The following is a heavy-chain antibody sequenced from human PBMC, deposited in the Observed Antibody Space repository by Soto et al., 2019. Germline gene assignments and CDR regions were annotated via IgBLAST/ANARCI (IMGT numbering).Heavy chain of an antibody. J-gene: IGHJ6*02. Sequence: SETMSLTCTVSGGSISSYYWSWIRQPPGEGLEWIGYIYYSGSTNYNPSLKSRVTISVDTSKNQFSLKLSSVTAADTAVYYCARTGNYYYYGMDVWGQGTTVTVSS. CDR1: GGSISSYY. CDR3: ARTGNYYYYGMDV. CDR2: IYYSGST. V-gene: IGHV4-59*01.